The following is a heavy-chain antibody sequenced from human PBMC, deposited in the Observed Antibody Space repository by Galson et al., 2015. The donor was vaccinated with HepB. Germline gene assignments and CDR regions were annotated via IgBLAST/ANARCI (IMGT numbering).Heavy chain of an antibody. CDR2: ISYDGSSK. D-gene: IGHD5-24*01. V-gene: IGHV3-30-3*01. Sequence: SLRLSCAGSAFTFSNYSMHWVRQAPGKGLEWVTSISYDGSSKYCADSVKGRLTISRDNSKNIVYLQMNSLRPEDTAAYYCARDQGHLKLFYFHYGLDVWGQGTTVTVSS. CDR1: AFTFSNYS. CDR3: ARDQGHLKLFYFHYGLDV. J-gene: IGHJ6*02.